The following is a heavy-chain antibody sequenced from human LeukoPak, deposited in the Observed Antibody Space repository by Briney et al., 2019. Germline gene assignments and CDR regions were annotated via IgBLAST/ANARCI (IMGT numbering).Heavy chain of an antibody. D-gene: IGHD3-16*01. J-gene: IGHJ6*02. CDR3: ARGGGLDV. V-gene: IGHV3-7*03. CDR2: INHNGNVN. CDR1: GFTFSSYW. Sequence: GGSLRLSCAASGFTFSSYWMNWARQAPGKGLEWVASINHNGNVNYYVDSVKGRFTISRDNAKNSLYPQMSNLRAEDTAVYFCARGGGLDVWGQGATVTVSS.